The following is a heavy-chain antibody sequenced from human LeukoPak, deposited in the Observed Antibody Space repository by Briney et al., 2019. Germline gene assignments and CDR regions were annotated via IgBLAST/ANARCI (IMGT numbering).Heavy chain of an antibody. CDR3: SRHFGDMRLKS. V-gene: IGHV3-73*01. Sequence: PGGSLRLSCGASGFTFSGSAMHWVRQASGKGLEWVGRIRRKANSYATAYAASVKGRFTISRDDSKNTAYLQMNSLKTEDTPVYCSSRHFGDMRLKSWGQGTLVTVSS. J-gene: IGHJ4*02. CDR2: IRRKANSYAT. CDR1: GFTFSGSA. D-gene: IGHD3-16*01.